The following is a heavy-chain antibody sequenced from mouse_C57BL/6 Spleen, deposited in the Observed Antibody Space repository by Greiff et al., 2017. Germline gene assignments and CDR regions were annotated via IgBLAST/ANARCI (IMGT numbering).Heavy chain of an antibody. D-gene: IGHD1-1*01. Sequence: EVHLVESGGGLVKPGGSLKLSCAASGFTFSSYAMSWVRQTPEKRLEWVATISDGGSYTYYPDNVKGRFTISRDNAKNNLYLQMSHLKSEDTAMYYCARVVATEDYYAMDYWGQGTSVTVSS. J-gene: IGHJ4*01. CDR3: ARVVATEDYYAMDY. V-gene: IGHV5-4*01. CDR1: GFTFSSYA. CDR2: ISDGGSYT.